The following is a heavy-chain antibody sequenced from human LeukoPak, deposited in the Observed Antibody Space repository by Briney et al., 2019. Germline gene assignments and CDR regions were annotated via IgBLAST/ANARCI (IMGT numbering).Heavy chain of an antibody. CDR1: GFTFSSYG. V-gene: IGHV3-15*01. D-gene: IGHD3-16*01. Sequence: GGSLTLSCAASGFTFSSYGMNWVRQAPGKGLDGVGRIKGKTDGGTTEYAAPVKGRFTISRDDAKNTLYLQMNSLKTEDTAVYYCTTGADYVWGSYNYWGQGTLVTVSS. J-gene: IGHJ4*02. CDR2: IKGKTDGGTT. CDR3: TTGADYVWGSYNY.